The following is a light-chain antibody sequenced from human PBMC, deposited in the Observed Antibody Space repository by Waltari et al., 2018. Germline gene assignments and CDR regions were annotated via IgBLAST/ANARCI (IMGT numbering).Light chain of an antibody. V-gene: IGKV3-20*01. J-gene: IGKJ3*01. CDR2: GAS. CDR1: QSVSSSY. Sequence: EIVLTQAPGTLSLSPGERATVTCRASQSVSSSYLTWYQQKPGKAPRLLIYGASSRATGIQDRFSGSGSGTDFTLTISRLEPEDFAVYYCQQYGSSPPITFGPGTKVDIK. CDR3: QQYGSSPPIT.